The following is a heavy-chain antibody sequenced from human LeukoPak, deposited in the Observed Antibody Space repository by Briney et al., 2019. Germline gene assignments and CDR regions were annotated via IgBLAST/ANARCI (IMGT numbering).Heavy chain of an antibody. CDR3: ATAYSSNWHLDY. CDR1: GYSFTSKW. D-gene: IGHD6-13*01. CDR2: VDLSDSYT. Sequence: PGESLKISCKGSGYSFTSKWINWVRQMPGKGLEWMGRVDLSDSYTNYSPSFQGHVTISADKSISTAYLQWSSLKASDTAMYYCATAYSSNWHLDYWGQGTLVTVSS. J-gene: IGHJ4*02. V-gene: IGHV5-10-1*01.